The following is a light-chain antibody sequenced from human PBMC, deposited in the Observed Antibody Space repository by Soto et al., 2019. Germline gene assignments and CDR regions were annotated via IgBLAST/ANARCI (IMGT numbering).Light chain of an antibody. CDR1: QSLLHSNGYNY. CDR2: LGS. Sequence: DIVMTQSPLSLPVTPGEPASISCRSSQSLLHSNGYNYLDWYLQKPGQSPQLLIYLGSNRASGVPDRCSASGSAMDFPQKISRVEAEDVGVYYCMQALQTPGYPFGQGTKLHIK. J-gene: IGKJ2*01. V-gene: IGKV2-28*01. CDR3: MQALQTPGYP.